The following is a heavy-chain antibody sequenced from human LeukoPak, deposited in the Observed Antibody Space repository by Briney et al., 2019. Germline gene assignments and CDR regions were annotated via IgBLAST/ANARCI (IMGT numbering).Heavy chain of an antibody. D-gene: IGHD4-23*01. Sequence: ASVKVSCKASGYTFTGYYMHWVRQAPGQGLEWMGWINPNSGGTDYAQKFQGGVTMTRDTSISTAYMELSRLRSDDTAVYYCARVGGWQLQYDAFDIWGQGTMVTVSS. V-gene: IGHV1-2*02. CDR1: GYTFTGYY. CDR2: INPNSGGT. CDR3: ARVGGWQLQYDAFDI. J-gene: IGHJ3*02.